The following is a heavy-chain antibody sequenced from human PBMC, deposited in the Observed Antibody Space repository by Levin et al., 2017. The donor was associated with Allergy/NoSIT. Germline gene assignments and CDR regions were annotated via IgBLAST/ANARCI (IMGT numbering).Heavy chain of an antibody. CDR3: AAWHAGGAFDY. Sequence: SETLSLTCTVSGGSISSGDYYWSWIRQPPGKGLEWIGYIYYSGSTYYNPSLKSRVTISVDTSKNQFSLKLSFVTAADTAVYYCAAWHAGGAFDYWGQGTLVTVSS. D-gene: IGHD3-10*01. V-gene: IGHV4-30-4*01. J-gene: IGHJ4*02. CDR1: GGSISSGDYY. CDR2: IYYSGST.